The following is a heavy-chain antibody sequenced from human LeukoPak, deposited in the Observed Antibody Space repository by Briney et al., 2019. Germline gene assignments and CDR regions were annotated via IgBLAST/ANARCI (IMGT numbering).Heavy chain of an antibody. CDR2: SNSDGSST. J-gene: IGHJ4*02. Sequence: PGGSLRLSCAASGFTFRSYWMHWVRQAPGKGLVWVSRSNSDGSSTTYADSVEGRFTVSRDNAKNTLYLQMNSLRAEDTAVYYCAREDFNDYYFDYWGQGTLVTVSS. CDR3: AREDFNDYYFDY. CDR1: GFTFRSYW. D-gene: IGHD2-21*02. V-gene: IGHV3-74*01.